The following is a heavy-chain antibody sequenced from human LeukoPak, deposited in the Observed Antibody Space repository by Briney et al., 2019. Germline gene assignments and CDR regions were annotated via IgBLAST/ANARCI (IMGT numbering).Heavy chain of an antibody. V-gene: IGHV4-61*08. J-gene: IGHJ3*02. CDR3: ARKVGAFDI. CDR1: GGSISSGGYY. Sequence: SETLSLTCTVSGGSISSGGYYWSWIRQPPGKGLEWIGYIYNSGSTWYNPSLKSRVTISVDTSKNQFSLKLSSVTAADTAVYFCARKVGAFDIWGQGTMVTVSS. D-gene: IGHD2-2*01. CDR2: IYNSGST.